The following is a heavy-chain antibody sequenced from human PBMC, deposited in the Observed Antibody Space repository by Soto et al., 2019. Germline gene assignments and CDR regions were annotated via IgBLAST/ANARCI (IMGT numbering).Heavy chain of an antibody. D-gene: IGHD4-17*01. V-gene: IGHV1-18*01. CDR2: ISTYNGYT. CDR3: ARDLSTVTTYYFDS. Sequence: ASVKVSCKASGYTFTTYGISWVRQAPGQGLEWMGWISTYNGYTNYPQKLQGRVTMTTDTSTSTAYMELRSLRSDDTAVHYCARDLSTVTTYYFDSWGRGTLVTVSS. J-gene: IGHJ4*02. CDR1: GYTFTTYG.